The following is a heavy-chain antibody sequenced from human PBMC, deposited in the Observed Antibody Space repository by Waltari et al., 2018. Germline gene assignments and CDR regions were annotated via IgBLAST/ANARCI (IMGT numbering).Heavy chain of an antibody. J-gene: IGHJ4*02. CDR1: GGSISSSRYY. D-gene: IGHD6-13*01. CDR2: IDYSGST. V-gene: IGHV4-39*07. Sequence: QLQLQESGPGLVKPSETLSLTCTVSGGSISSSRYYWGWIRQPPGKGLEWIGSIDYSGSTDYNPSLKSRVTISVDTSKNQFSLKLSSVSAADTAVYYCARYPRIYSREEFDYWGQGTLVTVSS. CDR3: ARYPRIYSREEFDY.